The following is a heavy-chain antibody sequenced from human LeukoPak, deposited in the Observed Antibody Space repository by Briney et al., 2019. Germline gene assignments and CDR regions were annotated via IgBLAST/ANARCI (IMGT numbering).Heavy chain of an antibody. CDR2: ISSGSSTI. CDR3: ARGMVRDLNDY. Sequence: GGSLRLSCAASGFTFSMYSMTWVRQAPGKGLEWLSYISSGSSTIYYADSVKGRFIISRDNAKNSLYLQMNSLRAEDTAVYYCARGMVRDLNDYWGQGTLVTVSS. V-gene: IGHV3-48*01. J-gene: IGHJ4*02. D-gene: IGHD3-10*01. CDR1: GFTFSMYS.